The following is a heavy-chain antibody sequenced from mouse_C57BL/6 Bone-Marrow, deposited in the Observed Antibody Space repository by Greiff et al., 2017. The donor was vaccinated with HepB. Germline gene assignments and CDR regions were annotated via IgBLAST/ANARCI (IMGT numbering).Heavy chain of an antibody. Sequence: EVQRVESGGGLVQPGGSLKLSCAASGFTFSDYYMYWVRQTPEKRLEWVAYISNGGGSTYYPDTVKGRFTISRDKAKNTLYLQMSRLKSEDTAMYYCARRISRDYYAMDYWGQGTSVTVSS. V-gene: IGHV5-12*01. D-gene: IGHD3-3*01. CDR3: ARRISRDYYAMDY. CDR1: GFTFSDYY. CDR2: ISNGGGST. J-gene: IGHJ4*01.